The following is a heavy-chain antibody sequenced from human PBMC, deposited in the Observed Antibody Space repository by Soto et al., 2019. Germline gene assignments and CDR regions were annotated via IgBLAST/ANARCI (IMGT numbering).Heavy chain of an antibody. V-gene: IGHV1-18*01. CDR1: GYTFTSYG. CDR3: ARVFECVTMIVSHFDD. Sequence: QVQLVQSGAEVKKPGASVKVSCKASGYTFTSYGISWVRQARGQGLEWMGWISAYNGNTNYAKKLQGRVTMTTDTSTSTAYMELRSLRSDDTAVYYCARVFECVTMIVSHFDDWGQGTLVTVSS. CDR2: ISAYNGNT. J-gene: IGHJ4*02. D-gene: IGHD3-22*01.